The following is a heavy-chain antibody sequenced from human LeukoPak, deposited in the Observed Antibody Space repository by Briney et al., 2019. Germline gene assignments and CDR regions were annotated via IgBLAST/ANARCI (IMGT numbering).Heavy chain of an antibody. Sequence: GASVKVSCKASGGTFSSYAISWVRQAPGQVLEWMGGIIPIFGTANYAQKFQGRVTITADESTSTAYMELSSLRSEDTAVYYCARDDRVWFGDWGQGTLVTVSS. D-gene: IGHD3-10*01. CDR2: IIPIFGTA. J-gene: IGHJ4*02. CDR1: GGTFSSYA. V-gene: IGHV1-69*13. CDR3: ARDDRVWFGD.